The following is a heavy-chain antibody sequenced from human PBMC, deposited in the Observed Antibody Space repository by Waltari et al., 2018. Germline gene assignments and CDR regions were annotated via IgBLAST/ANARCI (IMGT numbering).Heavy chain of an antibody. D-gene: IGHD1-26*01. Sequence: QVQLVQSGTEVKKPGASVRVSCQASGYTFSAYHLHWVRQTPGQGFEWMGWINPKNGDTSYAQNFLGRVTMTRDTSINTAYMDLSGLRSDDAAVFYCARDPGPIVGAPDFWGQGTLVTVSS. J-gene: IGHJ4*02. CDR3: ARDPGPIVGAPDF. V-gene: IGHV1-2*02. CDR2: INPKNGDT. CDR1: GYTFSAYH.